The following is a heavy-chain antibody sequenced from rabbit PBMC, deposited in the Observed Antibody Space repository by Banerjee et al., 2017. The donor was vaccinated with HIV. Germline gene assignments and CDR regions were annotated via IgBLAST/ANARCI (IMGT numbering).Heavy chain of an antibody. Sequence: QEQLEESGGDLVKPEGSLTLTCTASGFSFSSSYWISWVRQAPGKGLEWIASIVTSSGSTWYASWAKGRFTITRSTSLNTVTLQLNSLTAADTATYFCARDYADTNYASDLWGPGTLVTVS. D-gene: IGHD8-1*01. CDR2: IVTSSGST. V-gene: IGHV1S45*01. CDR3: ARDYADTNYASDL. J-gene: IGHJ4*01. CDR1: GFSFSSSYW.